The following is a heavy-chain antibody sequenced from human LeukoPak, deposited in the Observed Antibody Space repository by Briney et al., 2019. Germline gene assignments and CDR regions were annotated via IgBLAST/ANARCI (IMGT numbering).Heavy chain of an antibody. CDR2: IKPDGSDK. CDR1: GFTSSGYW. V-gene: IGHV3-7*01. J-gene: IGHJ5*02. Sequence: GSLRLSCAASGFTSSGYWMSWVRPAPGKGLEWVANIKPDGSDKAYVDSVKGRFTISTDNTKNSLYPQMSSLRAEDTAVYYCARAMTWGQGTLVSVSS. CDR3: ARAMT.